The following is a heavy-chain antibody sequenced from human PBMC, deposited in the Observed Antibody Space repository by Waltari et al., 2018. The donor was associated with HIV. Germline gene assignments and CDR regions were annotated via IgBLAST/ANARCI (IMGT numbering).Heavy chain of an antibody. CDR3: ARDSWIGSSYAGGDY. CDR1: GLTVSSYT. CDR2: ITISSSYI. V-gene: IGHV3-21*01. D-gene: IGHD3-3*01. J-gene: IGHJ4*02. Sequence: EVQLVESGGGLVKPGGSLRRSCAASGLTVSSYTMHWVRRAPGKGLEWVSSITISSSYIYYADSLMGRFTISRDNAKNSLYLQMNTLRAEDTAVYYCARDSWIGSSYAGGDYWGQGTLVTVSS.